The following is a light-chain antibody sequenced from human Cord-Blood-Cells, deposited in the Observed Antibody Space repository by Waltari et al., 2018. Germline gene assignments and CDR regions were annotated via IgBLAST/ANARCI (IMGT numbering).Light chain of an antibody. J-gene: IGKJ2*01. CDR1: QGISSY. CDR3: QQLNSYRYT. V-gene: IGKV1-9*01. Sequence: DIQLTQSPSFLSASVGDRVTITCRASQGISSYLAWYQQKPGKAPKLLIYAASTLQSGVPSRFSGSGSGTEFTLTISSLQPEDFATYYCQQLNSYRYTFGRGPSWRSN. CDR2: AAS.